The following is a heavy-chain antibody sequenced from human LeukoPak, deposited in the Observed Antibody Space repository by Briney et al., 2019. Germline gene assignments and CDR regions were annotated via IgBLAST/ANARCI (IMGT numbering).Heavy chain of an antibody. CDR1: GFSFSSSR. V-gene: IGHV3-7*01. CDR3: AREAGDIVVVPAAHRVYYYYGMDV. CDR2: IKQDGSEK. D-gene: IGHD2-2*01. J-gene: IGHJ6*02. Sequence: GGSLRLSCAAPGFSFSSSRSSWVRQDPGRGLGGLGNIKQDGSEKYDVDSEKVRFTMYRDNAKNSLYLKMNSLRDEDTAVYYCAREAGDIVVVPAAHRVYYYYGMDVWGQGTTVTVSS.